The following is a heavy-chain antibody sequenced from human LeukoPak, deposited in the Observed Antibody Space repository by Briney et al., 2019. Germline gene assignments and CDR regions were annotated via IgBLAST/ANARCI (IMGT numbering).Heavy chain of an antibody. V-gene: IGHV3-48*03. J-gene: IGHJ4*02. CDR3: ARAVSRDFDY. CDR2: ISSSGSSK. Sequence: GGSLRLSCAASGFTFTNYEMNWVRQAPGKGLEWVSYISSSGSSKDYADSVKGRFTISRDNAKNSLYLQMNSLRAEDTAVYYCARAVSRDFDYWGQGTLVTVSS. D-gene: IGHD4-17*01. CDR1: GFTFTNYE.